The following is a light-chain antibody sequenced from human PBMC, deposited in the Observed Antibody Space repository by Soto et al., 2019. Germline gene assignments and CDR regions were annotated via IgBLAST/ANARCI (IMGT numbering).Light chain of an antibody. Sequence: IQLTQSPSSLSASVGDRVTITCRASQSISSWLAWYRQKPGKAPKLLIYAASSLQSGVPSRFSGSGSGTDFTLTISCLQSEDFATYYCQQYYSYLITFGQGTRLEIK. CDR2: AAS. V-gene: IGKV1-5*01. CDR3: QQYYSYLIT. CDR1: QSISSW. J-gene: IGKJ5*01.